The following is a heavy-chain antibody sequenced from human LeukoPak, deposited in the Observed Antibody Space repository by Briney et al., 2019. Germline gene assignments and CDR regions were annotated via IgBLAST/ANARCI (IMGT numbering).Heavy chain of an antibody. V-gene: IGHV3-74*01. CDR1: GFTFSSYW. D-gene: IGHD3-10*01. J-gene: IGHJ6*02. CDR2: INNDGSSI. CDR3: ARDQTYYYGSTAGMDV. Sequence: GGSLRLSCAASGFTFSSYWMHWVRHAPGKGLVWVSRINNDGSSISYADSVKGRFTISRDNAKNTLYLQMNSLRAEDTAVYYCARDQTYYYGSTAGMDVWGQGTTVTVSS.